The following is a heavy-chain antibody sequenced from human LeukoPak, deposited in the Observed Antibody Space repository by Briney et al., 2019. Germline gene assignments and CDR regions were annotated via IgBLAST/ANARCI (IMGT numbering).Heavy chain of an antibody. V-gene: IGHV3-48*03. CDR2: ISGGGSDI. Sequence: GGSLRLSCAASGFTFSNYGLNWVRQSPGKGLEWISYISGGGSDIYYADSVKGRFTISRDNAQKSLYLQMNSLRAEDTAGYYCATGSMNPYYYYYMAVWGKGTTVTISS. D-gene: IGHD1-26*01. CDR3: ATGSMNPYYYYYMAV. CDR1: GFTFSNYG. J-gene: IGHJ6*03.